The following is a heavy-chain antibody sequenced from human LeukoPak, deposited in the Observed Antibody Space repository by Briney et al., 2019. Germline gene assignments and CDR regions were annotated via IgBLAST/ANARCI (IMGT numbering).Heavy chain of an antibody. CDR1: GGSISSSSYY. CDR2: IYYSGST. J-gene: IGHJ4*02. V-gene: IGHV4-39*01. Sequence: SETLSLTCTVSGGSISSSSYYWGWIRQPPGKGLEWIGSIYYSGSTYYNPSLKSRVTISVDTSKNQFSLKLSSVTAADTAVYYCARRDGGGYCSSTSCYFDYWGQGTLVTVSS. D-gene: IGHD2-2*01. CDR3: ARRDGGGYCSSTSCYFDY.